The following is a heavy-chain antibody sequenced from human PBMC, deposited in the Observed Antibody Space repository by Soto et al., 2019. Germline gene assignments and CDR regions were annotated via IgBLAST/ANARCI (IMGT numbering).Heavy chain of an antibody. CDR3: APLPSPPVTPSAEYFQL. CDR1: GFSLSTSGVG. CDR2: IYGDDAK. Sequence: QITLKESGPTLVKPTQTLTLTCTFSGFSLSTSGVGVSWIRQPPGKALEWLALIYGDDAKGYSPPLKTRLPIPKDTTNNQVVLTMTNVDPVATAPSYCAPLPSPPVTPSAEYFQLWGQGTLVTVSS. J-gene: IGHJ1*01. D-gene: IGHD2-21*02. V-gene: IGHV2-5*02.